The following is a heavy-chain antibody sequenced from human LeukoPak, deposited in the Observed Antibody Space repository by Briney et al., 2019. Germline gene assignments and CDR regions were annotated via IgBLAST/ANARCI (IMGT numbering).Heavy chain of an antibody. Sequence: ASVKVSCKASGYTFTSYAMNWVRQAPGQGLEWMGWINTNTGNPTYAQGFTGRFVFSLDTSVNTAYLQISSPKAEDTAVYYCARAGIVVTGTKKAFDYWGQGTLVTVSS. CDR3: ARAGIVVTGTKKAFDY. CDR2: INTNTGNP. D-gene: IGHD6-19*01. V-gene: IGHV7-4-1*02. J-gene: IGHJ4*02. CDR1: GYTFTSYA.